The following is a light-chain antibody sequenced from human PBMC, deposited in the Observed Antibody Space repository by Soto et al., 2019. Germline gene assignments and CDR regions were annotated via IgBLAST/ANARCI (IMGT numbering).Light chain of an antibody. V-gene: IGLV2-23*01. Sequence: QSALTQPASVSGSPGQSVTISCTGTSSDVGTYNLVSWYQQHPAKAPQLLIYEGSKRPSGVSNRVSGSKSGNTASLTISGLQAEDEADYYCSSYAGDATSDVVFGGGTKLTVL. CDR1: SSDVGTYNL. CDR3: SSYAGDATSDVV. J-gene: IGLJ2*01. CDR2: EGS.